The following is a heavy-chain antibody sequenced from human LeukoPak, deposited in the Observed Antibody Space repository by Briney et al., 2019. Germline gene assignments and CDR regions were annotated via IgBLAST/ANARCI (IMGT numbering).Heavy chain of an antibody. Sequence: SGTLSLTCGVSGGSISNTNWWSWVRQPPGQGLEWIGETSLTGLTHYNPSLESRVTVSLDKFKNQLSLNLTSVTAADTAVYYCSRENGAFSPFGYWGQGTLVTVLS. CDR1: GGSISNTNW. CDR3: SRENGAFSPFGY. J-gene: IGHJ4*02. CDR2: TSLTGLT. D-gene: IGHD2-8*01. V-gene: IGHV4-4*02.